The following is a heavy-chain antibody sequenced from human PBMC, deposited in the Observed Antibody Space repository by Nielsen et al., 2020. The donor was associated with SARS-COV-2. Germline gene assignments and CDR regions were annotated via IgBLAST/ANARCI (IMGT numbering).Heavy chain of an antibody. CDR1: GFTFSSYD. CDR2: IGTAGDT. V-gene: IGHV3-13*04. D-gene: IGHD3-10*01. CDR3: VRGVTTQQFLYYYYGMDV. Sequence: GESLKISCAASGFTFSSYDMHWVRQATGKGLEWVSAIGTAGDTYYPGSVKGRFTISRENAKNSLYLQMNSLRAGDTAVYYCVRGVTTQQFLYYYYGMDVWGQGTTVTVSS. J-gene: IGHJ6*02.